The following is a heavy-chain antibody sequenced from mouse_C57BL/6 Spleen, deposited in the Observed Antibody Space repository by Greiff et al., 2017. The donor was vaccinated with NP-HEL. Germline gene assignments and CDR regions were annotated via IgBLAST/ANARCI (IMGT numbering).Heavy chain of an antibody. CDR1: GYTFTDYD. V-gene: IGHV1-15*01. J-gene: IGHJ2*01. D-gene: IGHD4-1*01. CDR2: IDPETGGT. CDR3: TREGLGLFDY. Sequence: VQLQQSGAELVRPGASVTLSCKASGYTFTDYDMHWVKQTPVHGLEWIGAIDPETGGTAYNQKFKGKAILTADKSSSTAYMELRSLTSEDSAVYYCTREGLGLFDYWGQGTTLTVSS.